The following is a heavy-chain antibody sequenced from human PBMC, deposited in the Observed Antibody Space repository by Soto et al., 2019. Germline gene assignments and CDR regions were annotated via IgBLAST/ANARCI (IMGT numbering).Heavy chain of an antibody. V-gene: IGHV4-59*08. J-gene: IGHJ4*02. Sequence: QVQLQESGPGLVRPSETLSLTCTVSSDSISSYYWIWIRKHPGKGLEWIGYTDYSGNTNYNPSLKSRVTISGDTSKNQFSLRLSSVTAADTAVYYCARAVGDPLYFLDYWGQGTLVTVSS. CDR2: TDYSGNT. D-gene: IGHD6-19*01. CDR1: SDSISSYY. CDR3: ARAVGDPLYFLDY.